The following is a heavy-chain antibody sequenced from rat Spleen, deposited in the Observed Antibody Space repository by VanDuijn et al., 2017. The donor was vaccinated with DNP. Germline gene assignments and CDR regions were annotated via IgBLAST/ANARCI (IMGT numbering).Heavy chain of an antibody. D-gene: IGHD2-5*01. J-gene: IGHJ2*01. Sequence: EVKLVESGGGLVQPGNSLKLSCAASGFTFSLFPMAWIRQAPKKGLEWVASISSGGGGTYYSDSVKGRFTISRDNAKSTLYLQMDSLRSEDTATYYCATVLTDYWGQGVMVTVSS. CDR2: ISSGGGGT. V-gene: IGHV5-19*01. CDR3: ATVLTDY. CDR1: GFTFSLFP.